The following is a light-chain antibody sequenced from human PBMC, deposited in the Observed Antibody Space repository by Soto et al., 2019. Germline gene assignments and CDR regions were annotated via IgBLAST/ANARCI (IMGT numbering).Light chain of an antibody. V-gene: IGLV1-44*01. Sequence: QAVVTQPPSASGTPGQRVTISCSGSNSNIGSNPVNWYQQLPGTAPKLLIYSINQRPSGVPDRFSGSKSGTSASLAISGLQSEDEADYYCSTWDDSLNGWVFGGGTKLTVL. J-gene: IGLJ3*02. CDR3: STWDDSLNGWV. CDR1: NSNIGSNP. CDR2: SIN.